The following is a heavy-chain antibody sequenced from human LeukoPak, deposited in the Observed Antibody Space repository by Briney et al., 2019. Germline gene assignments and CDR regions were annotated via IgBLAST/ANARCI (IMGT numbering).Heavy chain of an antibody. Sequence: PGGSLRLSCAASGXTVSSNYMSWVRQAPGKGLEWVSVIYSGGSTYYADSVKGRFTISRDNSKNTLYLQMNSLRAEDTAVYYCARLVKGNWFDPWGQGTLVTVSS. CDR3: ARLVKGNWFDP. CDR1: GXTVSSNY. V-gene: IGHV3-66*04. J-gene: IGHJ5*02. D-gene: IGHD2-2*01. CDR2: IYSGGST.